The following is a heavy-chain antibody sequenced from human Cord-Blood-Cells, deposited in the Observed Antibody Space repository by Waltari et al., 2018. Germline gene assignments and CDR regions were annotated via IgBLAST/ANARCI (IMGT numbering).Heavy chain of an antibody. CDR2: MNPNSGGT. J-gene: IGHJ6*02. Sequence: QVQLVQSGAEVKKPGASVKVSCKASGYTFTGYYMHWVRQATGQGLEWMGWMNPNSGGTNCAQKCQGRVTMTRDTSISTAYMELSRLRADDTAVYYCARDTERHYYYGMDVWGQGTTVTVSS. D-gene: IGHD2-8*02. V-gene: IGHV1-2*02. CDR3: ARDTERHYYYGMDV. CDR1: GYTFTGYY.